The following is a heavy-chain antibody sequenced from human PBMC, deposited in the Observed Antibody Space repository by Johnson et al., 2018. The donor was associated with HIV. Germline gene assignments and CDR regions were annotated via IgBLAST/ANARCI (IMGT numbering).Heavy chain of an antibody. V-gene: IGHV3-38-3*01. CDR2: ISGGST. CDR3: AKVPKAVAGTDAFDI. D-gene: IGHD6-19*01. CDR1: GFTVSSNE. J-gene: IGHJ3*02. Sequence: VQLVESRGVLVQPGGSLRLSCAASGFTVSSNEMSWVRQAPGKGLEWVSSISGGSTYYADSRKGRFTISRDNSKNTLHLQMNSLRDEDTAVYYCAKVPKAVAGTDAFDIWGQGTMVTVSS.